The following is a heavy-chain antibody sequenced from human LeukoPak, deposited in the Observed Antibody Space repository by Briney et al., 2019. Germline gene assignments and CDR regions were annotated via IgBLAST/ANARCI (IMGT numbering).Heavy chain of an antibody. CDR1: GGSISSDY. Sequence: SETLSLSCSVSGGSISSDYWSWIRQPAGKGLEWIGRIYTSGSTNYNVSLKSRVTMSVDTSKNQFSLKLSSVTAADTAVYYCARDFEDYYDSSGSYYFDYWGQGTLVTVSS. CDR3: ARDFEDYYDSSGSYYFDY. J-gene: IGHJ4*02. V-gene: IGHV4-4*07. CDR2: IYTSGST. D-gene: IGHD3-22*01.